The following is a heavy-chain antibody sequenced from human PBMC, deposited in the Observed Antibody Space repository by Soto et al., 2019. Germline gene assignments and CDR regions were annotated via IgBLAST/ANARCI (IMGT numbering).Heavy chain of an antibody. D-gene: IGHD3-3*01. CDR1: GFTFSSYA. J-gene: IGHJ4*02. V-gene: IGHV3-23*01. Sequence: PGGSLRLSCAASGFTFSSYAMSWVRQAPGKGLEWVSAISGSGGSTYYADSVKGRFTISRDNSKNTLYLQMNSLRAEDTAVYYCAKERITIFGVVPTPYYFDYWGQGTLVTVSS. CDR2: ISGSGGST. CDR3: AKERITIFGVVPTPYYFDY.